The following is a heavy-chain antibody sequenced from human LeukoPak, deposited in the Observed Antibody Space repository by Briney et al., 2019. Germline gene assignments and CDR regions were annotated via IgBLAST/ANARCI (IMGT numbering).Heavy chain of an antibody. D-gene: IGHD2/OR15-2a*01. CDR1: XXXXXXXA. V-gene: IGHV7-4-1*02. CDR3: ARVVNSGKGEFDP. Sequence: KXXXKASXXXXXXXAXNWVXXXPXXXXXXXXXINTNTGNPTYAQGFTGRFVFSLDTSVSTAYLQINSLKAEDTAVYYCARVVNSGKGEFDPWGQGTLVTVSS. J-gene: IGHJ5*02. CDR2: INTNTGNP.